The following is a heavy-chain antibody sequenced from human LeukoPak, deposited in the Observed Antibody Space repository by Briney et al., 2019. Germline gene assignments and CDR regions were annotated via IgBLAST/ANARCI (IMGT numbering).Heavy chain of an antibody. D-gene: IGHD2-8*01. CDR3: ARDLMDARYGFDY. V-gene: IGHV3-30*03. CDR1: GFTFSSYN. Sequence: GGSLRLSCAASGFTFSSYNMNWVRQAPGKGLEWVAVISYDGSNRYYADSVKGRFTISRDNSKNTLYLQMNSLRAEETAVYYCARDLMDARYGFDYWGQGTLVTVSS. CDR2: ISYDGSNR. J-gene: IGHJ4*02.